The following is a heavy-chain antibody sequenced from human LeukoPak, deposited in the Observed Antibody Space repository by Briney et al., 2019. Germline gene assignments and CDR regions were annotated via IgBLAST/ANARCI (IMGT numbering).Heavy chain of an antibody. CDR3: ARVGGGGLVLNWFDP. J-gene: IGHJ5*02. CDR2: ISAYNGNT. Sequence: GASVKVSCKASGYTFTSYGISWVRQAPGQGLEWMGWISAYNGNTNYAQKLQGRVTMTTDTSTSTAYMELRSLRSDDTAVYYCARVGGGGLVLNWFDPWGQGTLVTVSS. V-gene: IGHV1-18*01. D-gene: IGHD3/OR15-3a*01. CDR1: GYTFTSYG.